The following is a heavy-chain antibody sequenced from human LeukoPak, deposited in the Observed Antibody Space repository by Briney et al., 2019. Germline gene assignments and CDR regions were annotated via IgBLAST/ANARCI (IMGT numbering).Heavy chain of an antibody. CDR1: GVSISSSPYY. CDR3: ARRHTALRAFDI. V-gene: IGHV4-39*01. J-gene: IGHJ3*02. Sequence: PSETLSLTCTVSGVSISSSPYYWGWIRQPPGKGLEWIGSISYSGTSYYNPSLKSRVTISADLSKNQFSLKLSSVTAADTVVYYCARRHTALRAFDIWGQGTMVTVFS. D-gene: IGHD4-17*01. CDR2: ISYSGTS.